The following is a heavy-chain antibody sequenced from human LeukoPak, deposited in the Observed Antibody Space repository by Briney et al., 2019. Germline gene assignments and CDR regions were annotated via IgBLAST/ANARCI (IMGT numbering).Heavy chain of an antibody. CDR3: ARAGPGSGWYFDY. CDR1: GYDFTSVG. CDR2: ISPYNGNT. Sequence: VASVKVSCKASGYDFTSVGITWVRRAPGQGLEWMGWISPYNGNTRYAQMFQGRVAMTTDTSTTTAYMELRGLRFNDTAVYYCARAGPGSGWYFDYWGQGTLVTVSS. J-gene: IGHJ4*02. D-gene: IGHD6-19*01. V-gene: IGHV1-18*01.